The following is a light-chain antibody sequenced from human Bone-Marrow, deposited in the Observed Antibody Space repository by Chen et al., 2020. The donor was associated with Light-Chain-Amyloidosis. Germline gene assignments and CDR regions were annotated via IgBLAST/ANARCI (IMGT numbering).Light chain of an antibody. Sequence: DIQLTQSPPSLSASAGDRVVITCRASQNIFTQLNWYQQKLGKAPRLLIYAASNLQSGVPSRFRCSGSGTDFTLTINTLQPEDFTTYYGHQTLSSPTFGGGNKVEVK. V-gene: IGKV1-39*01. CDR3: HQTLSSPT. CDR2: AAS. J-gene: IGKJ4*01. CDR1: QNIFTQ.